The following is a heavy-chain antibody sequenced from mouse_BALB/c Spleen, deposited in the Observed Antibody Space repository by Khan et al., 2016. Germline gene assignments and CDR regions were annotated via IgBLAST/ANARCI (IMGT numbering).Heavy chain of an antibody. CDR3: ARDDQDYDAWFAS. V-gene: IGHV2-9*02. Sequence: VQLQESGPGLVAPSQSLSITCTVSGFSLTNSGVHWIRQPPGKGLEWLGVIWPGGSTDYNSALMSRLSITKDNSQNQVFLKMIRLQTDDTAMYYSARDDQDYDAWFASWGQGTLVIVSA. CDR1: GFSLTNSG. J-gene: IGHJ3*01. D-gene: IGHD2-4*01. CDR2: IWPGGST.